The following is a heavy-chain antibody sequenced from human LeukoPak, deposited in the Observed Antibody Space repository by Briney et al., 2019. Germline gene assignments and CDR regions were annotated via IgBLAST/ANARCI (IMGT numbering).Heavy chain of an antibody. CDR3: AKDIHYYGSSGFDY. CDR1: GFTFSSYS. Sequence: GGSLRLSCAASGFTFSSYSMNWVRQAPGKGLEWVSSISSSSSYIYYADSVKGRFTISRDHSKNTMYLQMNSLRAEDTAVYYCAKDIHYYGSSGFDYWGQGTLVTVSS. D-gene: IGHD3-22*01. CDR2: ISSSSSYI. J-gene: IGHJ4*02. V-gene: IGHV3-21*01.